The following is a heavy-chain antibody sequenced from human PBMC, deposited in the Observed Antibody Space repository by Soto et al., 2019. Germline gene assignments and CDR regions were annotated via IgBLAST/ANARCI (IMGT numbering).Heavy chain of an antibody. CDR2: ITVGTGNT. CDR3: AAGDSSGYYGG. V-gene: IGHV1-58*01. Sequence: GASVKVFCKASGFIFTSSSVHWARQARGQRLELIGWITVGTGNTNYAQKFQERVTITRDMSTSTAYMELSNLRSGDTAIYYCAAGDSSGYYGGWGQGTQVIVYS. J-gene: IGHJ4*02. CDR1: GFIFTSSS. D-gene: IGHD3-22*01.